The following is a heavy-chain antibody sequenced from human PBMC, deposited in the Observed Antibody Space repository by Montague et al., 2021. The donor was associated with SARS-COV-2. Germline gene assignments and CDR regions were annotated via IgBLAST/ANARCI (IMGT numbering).Heavy chain of an antibody. CDR1: GFTFSSYS. CDR2: ISSSSSYI. Sequence: SLRLSCAASGFTFSSYSMNWVRQAPGKGLEWVSSISSSSSYIYYADSVKGRFTVSRDNAKNSLYLQMNSLRTEDTAVYYCARDGRHYWGQGTLVTVSS. CDR3: ARDGRHY. D-gene: IGHD2-15*01. V-gene: IGHV3-21*01. J-gene: IGHJ4*02.